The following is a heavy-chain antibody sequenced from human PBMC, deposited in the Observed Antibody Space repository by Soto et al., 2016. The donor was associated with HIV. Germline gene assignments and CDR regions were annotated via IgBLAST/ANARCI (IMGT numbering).Heavy chain of an antibody. D-gene: IGHD5-18*01. V-gene: IGHV1-69*12. Sequence: QVQLVQSGAEVKKPGSSVKVSCTASGVTFTSYAINWVRQAPGQGLEWMGGIIPIFGTANYAQRFQGRVTITADESTSTAYMELSSLRSEDTAVYYCARDLLVGYNYDRDAFDIWGQGTMVTVSS. CDR1: GVTFTSYA. CDR2: IIPIFGTA. J-gene: IGHJ3*02. CDR3: ARDLLVGYNYDRDAFDI.